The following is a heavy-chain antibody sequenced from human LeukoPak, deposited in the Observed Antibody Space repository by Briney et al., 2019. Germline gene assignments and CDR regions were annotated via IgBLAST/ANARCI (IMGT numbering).Heavy chain of an antibody. CDR3: ARDRYGDYAVDY. CDR1: GFTFTTYT. J-gene: IGHJ4*02. D-gene: IGHD4-17*01. Sequence: GGSLRLSCAASGFTFTTYTMNWVRQAPGEGLEWVSSITSSSYIHYADSVRGRFTISRDNAKNSLYLQMSSLRAVDTAVYYCARDRYGDYAVDYWGQGTLVTVSS. V-gene: IGHV3-21*01. CDR2: ITSSSYI.